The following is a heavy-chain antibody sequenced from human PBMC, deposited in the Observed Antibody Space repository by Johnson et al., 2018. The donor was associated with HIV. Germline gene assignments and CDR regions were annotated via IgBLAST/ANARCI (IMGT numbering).Heavy chain of an antibody. J-gene: IGHJ3*01. D-gene: IGHD6-13*01. CDR1: GFTFSRYW. CDR2: IYSGGST. V-gene: IGHV3-66*02. CDR3: ARDGKYSSIGPDAFDV. Sequence: VQLVESGGGVVQTGRSLRLSCTASGFTFSRYWMHWVRQAPGKGLVWVSVIYSGGSTYYADSVKGRFTISRDHSENTLYLQMNSLRPEDTAVYFCARDGKYSSIGPDAFDVWGQGTMVAVSS.